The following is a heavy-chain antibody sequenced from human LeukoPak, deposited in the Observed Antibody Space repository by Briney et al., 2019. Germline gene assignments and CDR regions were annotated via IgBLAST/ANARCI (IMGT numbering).Heavy chain of an antibody. D-gene: IGHD6-19*01. Sequence: GGSLRLSCAASGFTFIDYDMHWVRQVIGKGLEWVSAIGIRGDTHYSGSVKGRFTISRENAESSLDLQMNSLRAEDTAVYYCARGGIQVSGIDEFDYWGQGTLVTVSS. CDR1: GFTFIDYD. V-gene: IGHV3-13*01. CDR2: IGIRGDT. CDR3: ARGGIQVSGIDEFDY. J-gene: IGHJ4*02.